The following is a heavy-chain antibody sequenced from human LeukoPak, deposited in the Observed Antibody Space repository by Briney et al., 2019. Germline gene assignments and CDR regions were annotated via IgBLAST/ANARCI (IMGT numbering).Heavy chain of an antibody. J-gene: IGHJ4*02. V-gene: IGHV4-39*01. D-gene: IGHD3-10*01. CDR3: ARPTMAPYYFDY. Sequence: PSETLSLTCTVSGGSISSGDYYWSWIRQPPGKGLEWIGSIYYSGSTYYNPSLKSRVTISVDTSKNQFSLKLSSVTAADTAVYYCARPTMAPYYFDYWGQGTLVTVSS. CDR1: GGSISSGDYY. CDR2: IYYSGST.